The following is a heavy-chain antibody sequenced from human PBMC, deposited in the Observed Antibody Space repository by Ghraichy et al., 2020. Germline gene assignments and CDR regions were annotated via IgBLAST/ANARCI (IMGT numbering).Heavy chain of an antibody. CDR3: ARLYCSGGSCYSGDAFDI. V-gene: IGHV3-48*02. CDR2: ISSSSSII. J-gene: IGHJ3*02. D-gene: IGHD2-15*01. Sequence: GALRLSCAASGFTFSSYSMNWVRQAPGKGLEWVSYISSSSSIIYYADSVKGRFTISRDNAKNSLYLQMNSLRDEDTAVYYCARLYCSGGSCYSGDAFDIWGQGTMVTVSS. CDR1: GFTFSSYS.